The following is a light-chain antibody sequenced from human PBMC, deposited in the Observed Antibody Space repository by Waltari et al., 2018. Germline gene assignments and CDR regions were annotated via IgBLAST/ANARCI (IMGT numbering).Light chain of an antibody. Sequence: SYELTQPPSVSVSPGQTARITCPGDALPKQYAYWYQQKPGQAPVLVIYKDSERPSGIPERFSGSSSGTTVTLTISGVQAEDEADYYCQSADSSGTHQVFGGGTKLTVL. CDR1: ALPKQY. J-gene: IGLJ2*01. CDR3: QSADSSGTHQV. CDR2: KDS. V-gene: IGLV3-25*03.